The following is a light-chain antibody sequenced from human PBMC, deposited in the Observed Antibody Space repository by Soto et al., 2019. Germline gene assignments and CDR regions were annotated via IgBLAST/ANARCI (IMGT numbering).Light chain of an antibody. CDR3: QKYYRPWT. V-gene: IGKV4-1*01. J-gene: IGKJ1*01. CDR2: WAS. Sequence: DIVMTQSPDSLAVSLGERATINCKSSQSVLYSSNNKNYLAWYQQKPGQPPKLLIYWASTRESGVPDRFSGSGSGIVFTLTISSLQAEDVAVYYCQKYYRPWTFGQGTKVEIK. CDR1: QSVLYSSNNKNY.